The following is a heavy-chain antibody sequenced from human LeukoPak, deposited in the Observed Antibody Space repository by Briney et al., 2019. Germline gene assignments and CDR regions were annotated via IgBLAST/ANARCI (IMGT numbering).Heavy chain of an antibody. V-gene: IGHV4-59*01. D-gene: IGHD3-16*01. Sequence: SETLSLTCSVSGDSISRYFWAWIRQPPGKGLEWIGYVCYNGTSNYNPSLRNRVAISIDTSKNQFSLKLNSATAADTAVYYCATSGGFNSPRHYWGQGTLVTVSS. CDR1: GDSISRYF. J-gene: IGHJ4*02. CDR3: ATSGGFNSPRHY. CDR2: VCYNGTS.